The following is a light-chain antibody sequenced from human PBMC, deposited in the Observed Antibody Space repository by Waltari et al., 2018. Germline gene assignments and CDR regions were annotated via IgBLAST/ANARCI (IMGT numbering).Light chain of an antibody. CDR3: QQRTSWPPGLS. CDR2: DVS. V-gene: IGKV3-11*01. J-gene: IGKJ4*01. CDR1: QSVSNN. Sequence: EIVLTQSPGTLSLSPGERATLSCRASQSVSNNLAWYQQKPGQAPRLLIYDVSSRATGIPARISARGAGTDFTLTISSLEPEDSAVYYCQQRTSWPPGLSFGGGTNVEIK.